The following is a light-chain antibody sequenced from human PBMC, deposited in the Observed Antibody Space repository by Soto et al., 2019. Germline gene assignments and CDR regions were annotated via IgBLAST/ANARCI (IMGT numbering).Light chain of an antibody. CDR2: QVS. CDR3: VQGTNWPWT. V-gene: IGKV2-30*01. J-gene: IGKJ1*01. CDR1: QGLVYSDGNTF. Sequence: DVVMTQSPLSLSVTLGQPASISCRSSQGLVYSDGNTFLNWFHQRPGQSPRRLIYQVSNRDSGVPDRFSGRGSGTDYTLTISGVEAEYVGIYYFVQGTNWPWTFGQGTKVEIK.